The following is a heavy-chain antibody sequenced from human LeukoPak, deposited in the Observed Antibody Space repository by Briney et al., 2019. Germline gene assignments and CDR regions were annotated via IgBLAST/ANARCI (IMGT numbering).Heavy chain of an antibody. J-gene: IGHJ5*02. CDR1: GGSFSGYY. Sequence: SETLSLTCAVYGGSFSGYYWSWIRQPPGKGLEWIGEINHSGSTNYNPSLKSRVTISVDTSKNQFSLKLSSVTAADTAVYYCARGLTTVTTFNWFDPWGQGTLVTVSS. D-gene: IGHD4-17*01. V-gene: IGHV4-34*01. CDR2: INHSGST. CDR3: ARGLTTVTTFNWFDP.